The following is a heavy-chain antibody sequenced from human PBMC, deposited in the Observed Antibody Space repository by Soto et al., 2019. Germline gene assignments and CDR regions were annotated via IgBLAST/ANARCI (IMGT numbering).Heavy chain of an antibody. CDR3: ARAYYYSSNWFDP. CDR1: GGSISSTNW. D-gene: IGHD3-22*01. V-gene: IGHV4-4*02. Sequence: QVQLQESGPGLVQPSGTLSLTCAVSGGSISSTNWWSWVRQPPGKGLEWIGEIYHSGSTNYNPSLKSRVTISVDKSMNQFFLKLSSVTAAETAVYYCARAYYYSSNWFDPWGQGTLVTVSS. CDR2: IYHSGST. J-gene: IGHJ5*02.